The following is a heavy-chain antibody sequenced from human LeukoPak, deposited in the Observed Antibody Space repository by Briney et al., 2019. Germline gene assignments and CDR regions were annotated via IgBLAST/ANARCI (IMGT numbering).Heavy chain of an antibody. Sequence: GGSLRLSCAASGFTFSSYGMHWVRQAPGKGLEWVAFTRYDGSNKYYADSMKGRFTISRDNSKNTLYLQMNSLRAEDTAVYHCAKAGGREPDYWGQGTLVTVSS. CDR2: TRYDGSNK. V-gene: IGHV3-30*02. CDR1: GFTFSSYG. D-gene: IGHD1-26*01. CDR3: AKAGGREPDY. J-gene: IGHJ4*02.